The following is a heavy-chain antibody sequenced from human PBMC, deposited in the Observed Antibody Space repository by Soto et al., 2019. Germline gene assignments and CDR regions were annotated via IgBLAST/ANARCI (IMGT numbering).Heavy chain of an antibody. V-gene: IGHV3-23*01. Sequence: LRLSCAASGFTFSSYAMSWVRQAPGKGLEWVSAISGSGGSTYYADSVKGRFTISRDNSKNTLYLQMNSLRAEDTAIYYCAKEEVFATNYGMDVWGQGTTVTVSS. J-gene: IGHJ6*02. CDR1: GFTFSSYA. D-gene: IGHD1-26*01. CDR2: ISGSGGST. CDR3: AKEEVFATNYGMDV.